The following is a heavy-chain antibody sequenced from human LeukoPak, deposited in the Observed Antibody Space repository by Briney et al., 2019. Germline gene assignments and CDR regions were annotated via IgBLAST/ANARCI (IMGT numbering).Heavy chain of an antibody. D-gene: IGHD4-23*01. CDR1: GITLNTND. J-gene: IGHJ4*01. CDR3: VRQGGGDNCR. V-gene: IGHV3-66*02. Sequence: GGSLRLFCAASGITLNTNDMNWVRQAPGKGLEWVSIMYPWGSAFYTDSVKGRFTVTRDESKNVMSLQMNTLRPDDTAMYYCVRQGGGDNCRWGQGALVTVSS. CDR2: MYPWGSA.